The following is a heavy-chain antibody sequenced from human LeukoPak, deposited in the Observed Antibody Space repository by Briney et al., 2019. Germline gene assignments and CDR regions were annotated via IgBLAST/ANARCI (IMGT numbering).Heavy chain of an antibody. CDR1: GFTFSTYA. CDR3: AKDSSGRGYYGSGSIWAPREATFNYFDY. Sequence: PGGSLRLSCAASGFTFSTYAMSWVRQAPGKGLEWVSSISGSGGSTYYADSVKGRFTISRDNSKNTLYLQMNSLRAEDTAFYYCAKDSSGRGYYGSGSIWAPREATFNYFDYWGQGTLVTVSS. CDR2: ISGSGGST. D-gene: IGHD3-10*01. V-gene: IGHV3-23*01. J-gene: IGHJ4*02.